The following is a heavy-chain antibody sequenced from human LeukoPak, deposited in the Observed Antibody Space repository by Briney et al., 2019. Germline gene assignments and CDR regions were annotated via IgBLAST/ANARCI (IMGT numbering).Heavy chain of an antibody. CDR1: GGSVGSSSYY. J-gene: IGHJ4*02. CDR2: IYYSGST. D-gene: IGHD2-2*01. Sequence: SETLSLTCTVSGGSVGSSSYYWGWIRQPPGKGLEWIGSIYYSGSTYYNPSLKSRVTIPVDTSKNQFSLKLSSVTAADTAVYYCASVLKYQLLYYFDYWGQGTLVTVSS. V-gene: IGHV4-39*01. CDR3: ASVLKYQLLYYFDY.